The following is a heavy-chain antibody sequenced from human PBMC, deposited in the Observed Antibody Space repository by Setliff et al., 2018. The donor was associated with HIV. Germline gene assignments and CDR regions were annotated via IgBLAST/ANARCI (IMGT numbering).Heavy chain of an antibody. CDR1: GGSFSGYY. V-gene: IGHV4-34*01. CDR3: ARKRPVVVITTGRGGPFDY. Sequence: SETLSLTCAVYGGSFSGYYWSWIRQPLGKGLEWIGEINHSGSTNYNPSLKSRVTISVDTSKNQFSLNLSSVTAADTAVYYCARKRPVVVITTGRGGPFDYWGQGTLVTSPQ. D-gene: IGHD3-22*01. CDR2: INHSGST. J-gene: IGHJ4*02.